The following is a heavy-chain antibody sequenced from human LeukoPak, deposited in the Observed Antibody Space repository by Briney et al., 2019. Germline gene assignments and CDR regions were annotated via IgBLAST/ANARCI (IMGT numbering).Heavy chain of an antibody. D-gene: IGHD3-22*01. CDR3: ARDLDYDSSGYHPDAFDI. Sequence: ASVKVSCKASGYTFTSYYMHWVRQAPGQGLEWMGIINPSGGSTSYAQKFQGRVTMTRDTSTSTVYMELSSLGSEDTAVYYCARDLDYDSSGYHPDAFDIWGQGTMVTVSS. CDR1: GYTFTSYY. J-gene: IGHJ3*02. CDR2: INPSGGST. V-gene: IGHV1-46*01.